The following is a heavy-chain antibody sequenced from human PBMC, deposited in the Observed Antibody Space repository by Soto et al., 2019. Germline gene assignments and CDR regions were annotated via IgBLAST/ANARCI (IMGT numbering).Heavy chain of an antibody. D-gene: IGHD1-26*01. CDR2: ISAYNGNT. CDR3: ARVNSGSYYYYGMDV. V-gene: IGHV1-18*01. J-gene: IGHJ6*02. CDR1: GYTFTSYG. Sequence: ASVKVSCKASGYTFTSYGISCVRQAPGQGLEWMGWISAYNGNTNYAQKLQGRVTMTTDTSTSTAYMELRSLRSDDTAVYYCARVNSGSYYYYGMDVWGQGTTVTVSS.